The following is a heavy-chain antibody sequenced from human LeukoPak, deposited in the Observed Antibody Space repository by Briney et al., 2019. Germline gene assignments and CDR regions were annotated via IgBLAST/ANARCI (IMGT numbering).Heavy chain of an antibody. V-gene: IGHV1-3*01. J-gene: IGHJ4*02. CDR1: GYTLTSYA. Sequence: GASVKVSCKASGYTLTSYAMHWERQAPGQRLEWMGWINAGNGNTKYSQKFQGRVTITRDTSASTAYMELSSLRSEDTAVYYCARVGSGSYGIDYWGQGTLVTVSS. CDR3: ARVGSGSYGIDY. D-gene: IGHD3-10*01. CDR2: INAGNGNT.